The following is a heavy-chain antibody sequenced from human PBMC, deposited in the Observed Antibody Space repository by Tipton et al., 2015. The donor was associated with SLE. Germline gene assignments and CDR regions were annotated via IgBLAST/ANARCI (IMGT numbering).Heavy chain of an antibody. CDR2: ISSSSSTI. D-gene: IGHD3-16*01. CDR3: ARDWGNYYYGMDV. CDR1: GFTFSSYS. J-gene: IGHJ6*02. Sequence: SLRLSCAASGFTFSSYSMNWVRQAPGKGLEWVSYISSSSSTIYYADSVKGRFTISRDNAKNSLYLQMNSLRAEDTAVYYCARDWGNYYYGMDVWGQGTTVTVSS. V-gene: IGHV3-48*01.